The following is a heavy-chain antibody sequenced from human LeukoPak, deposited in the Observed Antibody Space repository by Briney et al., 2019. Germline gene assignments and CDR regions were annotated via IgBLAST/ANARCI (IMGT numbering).Heavy chain of an antibody. J-gene: IGHJ4*02. D-gene: IGHD3-3*01. CDR1: GYTFTIYG. CDR2: ISAYNGNT. CDR3: ARDATYYDFWSGYYASDY. V-gene: IGHV1-18*01. Sequence: GASVTVSCKGSGYTFTIYGISWVRQAPGQGLGWVGWISAYNGNTNYAQKLQGRVTMTTDTSTSTAYMELRSLRSDDTAVYYCARDATYYDFWSGYYASDYWGQGTLVTVSS.